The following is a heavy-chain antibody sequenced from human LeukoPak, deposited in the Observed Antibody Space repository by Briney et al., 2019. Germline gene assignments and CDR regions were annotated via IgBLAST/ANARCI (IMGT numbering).Heavy chain of an antibody. Sequence: PSETLSLTCTVSGGSISSHYWSWIRQPPGKGLEWIGYIYYSGSTNYNPSLKSRVTISVDTSKNQFSLKLSSVTAADTAVYYCAIYCSSTSCSNDYWGQGTLVTVSS. CDR2: IYYSGST. D-gene: IGHD2-2*01. CDR3: AIYCSSTSCSNDY. V-gene: IGHV4-59*11. CDR1: GGSISSHY. J-gene: IGHJ4*02.